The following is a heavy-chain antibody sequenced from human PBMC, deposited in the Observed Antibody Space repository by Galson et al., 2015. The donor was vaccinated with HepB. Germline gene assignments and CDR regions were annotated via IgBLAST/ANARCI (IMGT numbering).Heavy chain of an antibody. CDR2: IKRDGRTT. V-gene: IGHV3-74*01. CDR1: GFNVSAYW. Sequence: SLRLSCAASGFNVSAYWMHWVRQVPGRGLVWVSRIKRDGRTTTYADSVKGRFTISRDKAKNTLYLQMNSLRPEDTAVYYCTRDLATTFYYYYGMDVWGQGTTVTVSS. D-gene: IGHD1-1*01. CDR3: TRDLATTFYYYYGMDV. J-gene: IGHJ6*02.